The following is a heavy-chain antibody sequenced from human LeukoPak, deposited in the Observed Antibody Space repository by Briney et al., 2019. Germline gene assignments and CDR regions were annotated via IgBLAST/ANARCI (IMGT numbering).Heavy chain of an antibody. CDR2: ISAYNGNT. CDR1: GYTFTSYG. D-gene: IGHD3-22*01. J-gene: IGHJ4*02. Sequence: ASVKVSCKASGYTFTSYGISWVRQAPGQGLEWMGWISAYNGNTNYAQKLQGRVTMTTDTSASTAYMELSSLRSEDMAVYYCARARRGDDSSGYQNYFDYWGQGTLVTVSS. CDR3: ARARRGDDSSGYQNYFDY. V-gene: IGHV1-18*03.